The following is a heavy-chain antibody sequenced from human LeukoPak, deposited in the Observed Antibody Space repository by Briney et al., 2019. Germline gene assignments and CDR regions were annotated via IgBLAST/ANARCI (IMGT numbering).Heavy chain of an antibody. J-gene: IGHJ4*02. CDR1: GGTFSSYA. V-gene: IGHV1-69*13. D-gene: IGHD6-6*01. CDR2: IIPIFGTA. Sequence: SVKVSCKASGGTFSSYAISWVRQAPGQGLEWMGVIIPIFGTANYAQKFQGRVTITADESTSTAYMELSSLRSEDTAVYYCARDFRSQYSSSHFDYWGQGTLVTVSS. CDR3: ARDFRSQYSSSHFDY.